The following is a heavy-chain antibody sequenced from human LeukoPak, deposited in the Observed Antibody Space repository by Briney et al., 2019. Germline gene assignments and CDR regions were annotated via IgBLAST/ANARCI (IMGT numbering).Heavy chain of an antibody. CDR2: INPSGHTT. CDR1: GFTFTSFY. Sequence: GASVKVSCKASGFTFTSFYMHWVRQAPGQGLEWMGIINPSGHTTDYAQKFQGRVTMTRNTSISTAYMELSSLRSEDTAVYYCARGGGSSGWQSYDAFDIWGQGTMVTVSS. CDR3: ARGGGSSGWQSYDAFDI. V-gene: IGHV1-46*01. J-gene: IGHJ3*02. D-gene: IGHD6-19*01.